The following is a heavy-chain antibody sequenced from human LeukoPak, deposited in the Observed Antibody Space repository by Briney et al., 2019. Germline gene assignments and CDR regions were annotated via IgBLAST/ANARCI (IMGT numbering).Heavy chain of an antibody. CDR3: ASESSGRLSDAFDI. CDR1: GFTVRSNY. CDR2: IYSGGST. D-gene: IGHD6-19*01. V-gene: IGHV3-53*01. J-gene: IGHJ3*02. Sequence: GGSLRLSCAASGFTVRSNYMSWVRRAPGKGLEWVSVIYSGGSTYYADSVKGRFTISRDNSKNTLYLQMNSLRAEDTAVYYCASESSGRLSDAFDIWGQGTMVTVSS.